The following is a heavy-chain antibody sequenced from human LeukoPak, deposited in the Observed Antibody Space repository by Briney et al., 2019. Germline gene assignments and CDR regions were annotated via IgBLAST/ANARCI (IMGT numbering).Heavy chain of an antibody. D-gene: IGHD3-3*01. J-gene: IGHJ5*02. Sequence: SETLSLTCAVYGGSFSGYYWSWIRQPPGKGLEWIGEINHSGSTNYNPSLKSRVTISVDTSKNQFSLKLSSVTAADTAVYYCARHESYDFWSGYYTGWFDPWGQGTLVTVSS. V-gene: IGHV4-34*01. CDR1: GGSFSGYY. CDR2: INHSGST. CDR3: ARHESYDFWSGYYTGWFDP.